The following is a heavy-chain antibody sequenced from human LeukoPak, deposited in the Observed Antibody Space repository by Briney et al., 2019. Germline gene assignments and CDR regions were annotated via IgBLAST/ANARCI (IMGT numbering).Heavy chain of an antibody. CDR2: LSGSGGST. J-gene: IGHJ4*02. D-gene: IGHD6-19*01. CDR1: GFTFSSFA. Sequence: GGSLRLSCAASGFTFSSFAMSCVRQAPGKGLEWVSTLSGSGGSTYYADSVKGRFTISRDNAKNSLYLQMNSLRAEDTAVYYCARVGLSYSSGWYGDYFDYWGQGTLVTVSS. CDR3: ARVGLSYSSGWYGDYFDY. V-gene: IGHV3-23*01.